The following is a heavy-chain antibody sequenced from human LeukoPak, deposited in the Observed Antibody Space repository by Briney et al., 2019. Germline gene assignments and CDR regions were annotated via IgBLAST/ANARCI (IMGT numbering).Heavy chain of an antibody. J-gene: IGHJ4*02. D-gene: IGHD5-12*01. V-gene: IGHV3-30*18. CDR1: GFTFSSYG. Sequence: GGSLRLSCAASGFTFSSYGMHWVRQAPGKGLEWVAVISYDGSNKYYADSVKGRFTISRDNSKNTLYLQMNSLRAEDTAVYYCAKDLGATDPLDYWGQGTLVTVSS. CDR2: ISYDGSNK. CDR3: AKDLGATDPLDY.